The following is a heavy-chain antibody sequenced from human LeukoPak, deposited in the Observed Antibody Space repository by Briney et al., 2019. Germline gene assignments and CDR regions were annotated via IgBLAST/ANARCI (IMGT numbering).Heavy chain of an antibody. CDR1: GFTFSSYW. Sequence: GGSLRLSCAASGFTFSSYWMHWVRQAPGKGLEWVAVISYDGSNKYYADSVKGRFTISRDNSKNTLYLQMNSLRAEDTAVYYCARDYGSGSYPRIYFDYWGQGTLVTVSS. J-gene: IGHJ4*02. CDR3: ARDYGSGSYPRIYFDY. D-gene: IGHD3-10*01. CDR2: ISYDGSNK. V-gene: IGHV3-30*03.